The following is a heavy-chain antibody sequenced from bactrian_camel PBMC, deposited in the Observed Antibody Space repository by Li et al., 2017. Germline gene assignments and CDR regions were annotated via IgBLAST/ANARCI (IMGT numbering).Heavy chain of an antibody. V-gene: IGHV3S53*01. CDR3: AASGSRYSHGCTDFVY. CDR2: IDSDGRT. Sequence: HVQLVESGGGSVQPGGGLRVSCTASGRTPKCVGWFRQAPGKEREGLAAIDSDGRTSYADSVKGRFTISRDSARSTLYLQMNSLKPEDTAMYYCAASGSRYSHGCTDFVYWGQGTQVTVS. CDR1: GRTPKC. J-gene: IGHJ6*01. D-gene: IGHD6*01.